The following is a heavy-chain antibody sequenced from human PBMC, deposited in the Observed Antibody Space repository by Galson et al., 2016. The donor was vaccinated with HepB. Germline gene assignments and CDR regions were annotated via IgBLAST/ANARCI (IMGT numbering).Heavy chain of an antibody. Sequence: TLSLTCAVSGSSIRSSNWWSWVRQPPGKGLEWIREIYHSGSTNYNPSLKSRVAISVDKSKNQFSLKLNSVTAADTAVYYCARRKSTVTYYSYGMDVWGQGTTVTVSS. CDR3: ARRKSTVTYYSYGMDV. CDR1: GSSIRSSNW. CDR2: IYHSGST. V-gene: IGHV4-4*02. D-gene: IGHD4-17*01. J-gene: IGHJ6*02.